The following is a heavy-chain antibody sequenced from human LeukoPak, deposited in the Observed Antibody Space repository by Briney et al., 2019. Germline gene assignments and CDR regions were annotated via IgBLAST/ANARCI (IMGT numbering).Heavy chain of an antibody. J-gene: IGHJ4*02. Sequence: SETLSLTCTVSGGSISSYYWSWIRQPPGKGLEWIGYIYYSGSTNYNPSLKSRVTISVDTSKNQFSLKLSSVTAADTAVYYCARGQLPPWGYFDYWGQGTLVTVSS. CDR2: IYYSGST. CDR3: ARGQLPPWGYFDY. V-gene: IGHV4-59*12. D-gene: IGHD1-1*01. CDR1: GGSISSYY.